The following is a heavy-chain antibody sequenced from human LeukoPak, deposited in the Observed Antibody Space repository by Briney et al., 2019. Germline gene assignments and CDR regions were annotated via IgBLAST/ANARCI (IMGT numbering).Heavy chain of an antibody. Sequence: PSETLSLTCTVSGGSISGSSYYWGWIRQPPGKGLEWIGSIYYSGSTYYNPSLKSRVTISVDTSKNQFSLKLSSVTAADTAVYYCAREPRIAADWFDPWGQGTLVTVSS. CDR1: GGSISGSSYY. D-gene: IGHD6-13*01. V-gene: IGHV4-39*07. CDR2: IYYSGST. CDR3: AREPRIAADWFDP. J-gene: IGHJ5*02.